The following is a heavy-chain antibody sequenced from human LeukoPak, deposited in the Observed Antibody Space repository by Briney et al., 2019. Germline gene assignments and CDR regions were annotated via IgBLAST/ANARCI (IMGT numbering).Heavy chain of an antibody. J-gene: IGHJ4*02. V-gene: IGHV3-21*01. CDR1: GFTFSSYS. CDR3: ASQTTRRLPIAVADYFDY. CDR2: ISTSSSYI. D-gene: IGHD6-19*01. Sequence: GGSLRLACGVSGFTFSSYSMNWVRQAPGKGLEWVSFISTSSSYIYYADSVKGRFTISRDNARNSLYLQMNSLRAEDTAVYYCASQTTRRLPIAVADYFDYWGQGTLFTVSS.